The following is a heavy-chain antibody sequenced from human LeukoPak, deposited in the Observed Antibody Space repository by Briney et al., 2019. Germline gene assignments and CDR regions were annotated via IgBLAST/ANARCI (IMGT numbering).Heavy chain of an antibody. CDR3: SGHYGPGPV. D-gene: IGHD3-10*01. CDR1: GYTFSDHH. J-gene: IGHJ4*02. Sequence: ASVKVSCKDSGYTFSDHHILWVRQAPGQGLEWMGWIHPNGHDTKYAQKFQGRMTMTTDTSISTAYMELNRVTSDDTAVYYCSGHYGPGPVWGQGTLITASS. CDR2: IHPNGHDT. V-gene: IGHV1-2*02.